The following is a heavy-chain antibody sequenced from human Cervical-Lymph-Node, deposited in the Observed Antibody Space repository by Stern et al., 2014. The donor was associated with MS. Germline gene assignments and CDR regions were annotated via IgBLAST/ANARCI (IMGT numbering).Heavy chain of an antibody. J-gene: IGHJ4*02. Sequence: DQLVESGAEVKKPGASVKVSCKASGYTFTSYYMHWVRQAPGQGLEWMGIINPSGGSTSYAQKFQGRVTMTRDTSTSTVYMELSSLRSEDTAVYYCARDGPGATRDQYYFDYWGQGTLVTVSS. CDR2: INPSGGST. CDR1: GYTFTSYY. CDR3: ARDGPGATRDQYYFDY. V-gene: IGHV1-46*03. D-gene: IGHD1-26*01.